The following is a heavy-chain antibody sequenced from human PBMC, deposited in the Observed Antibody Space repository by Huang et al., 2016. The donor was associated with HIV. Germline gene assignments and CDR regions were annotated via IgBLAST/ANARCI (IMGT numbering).Heavy chain of an antibody. J-gene: IGHJ4*02. CDR2: IFWDDDK. D-gene: IGHD3-3*01. Sequence: QITLKESGPTLVKPTQTLTLTCTFSGFSITTDGAGVGWIRQPPGKALEWLALIFWDDDKRYSPSLKNRLSITKETSKNQVVLTMTNMDPVDTATYFCAHRQTYDFWSGSFDSWGQGTLVTVSS. CDR3: AHRQTYDFWSGSFDS. CDR1: GFSITTDGAG. V-gene: IGHV2-5*02.